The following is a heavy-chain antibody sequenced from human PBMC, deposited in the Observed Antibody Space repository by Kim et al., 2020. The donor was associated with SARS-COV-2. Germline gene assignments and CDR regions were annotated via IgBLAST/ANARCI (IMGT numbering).Heavy chain of an antibody. CDR2: VFSTGTT. Sequence: SETLSLTCTISGGSVDSYYWNWIRQPPGRELEWIGYVFSTGTTHSNPSLGSRVTLSLDTSKRQLSLTLASVPAADTALHFCSRAPLNPDTRFFDLWGQGT. J-gene: IGHJ3*01. V-gene: IGHV4-59*02. CDR1: GGSVDSYY. CDR3: SRAPLNPDTRFFDL.